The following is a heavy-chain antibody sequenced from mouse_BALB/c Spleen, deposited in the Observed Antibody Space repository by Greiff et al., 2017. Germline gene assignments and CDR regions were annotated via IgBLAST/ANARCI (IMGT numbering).Heavy chain of an antibody. CDR3: ARGDYDEDYAMDY. V-gene: IGHV1-54*01. Sequence: QVQLQQSGAELVRPGTSVKVSCKASGYAFTNYLMEWVKQRPGQGLEWIGVINPGSGGTNYNEKFKGKATLTADKSSSTAYMQLSSLTSDDSAVYFCARGDYDEDYAMDYWGQGTSVTVSS. J-gene: IGHJ4*01. CDR2: INPGSGGT. D-gene: IGHD2-4*01. CDR1: GYAFTNYL.